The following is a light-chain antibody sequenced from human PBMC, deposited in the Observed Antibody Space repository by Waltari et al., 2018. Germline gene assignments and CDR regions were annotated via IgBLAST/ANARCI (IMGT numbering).Light chain of an antibody. CDR1: QSVSSN. J-gene: IGKJ4*01. CDR3: QHRSNWPLT. CDR2: DAS. V-gene: IGKV3-11*01. Sequence: EIVLTQSPATLSLSPGERATLSCRASQSVSSNLAWNQQKPGQAPRLLIYDASNRATGIPARFSGSGSGTDFTLTISSLEPEDFALYYCQHRSNWPLTFGGGTKVEIK.